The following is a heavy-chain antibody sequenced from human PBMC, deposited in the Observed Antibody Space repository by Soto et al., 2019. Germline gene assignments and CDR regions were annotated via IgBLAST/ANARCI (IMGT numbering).Heavy chain of an antibody. D-gene: IGHD2-15*01. CDR2: VSGSGGST. CDR1: GFTFSSYA. J-gene: IGHJ4*02. CDR3: ARDGYCSGGSCYSVPVFDY. Sequence: GGSLRLSCAASGFTFSSYAMRWVRQAPGKGLEWVSAVSGSGGSTYYADSVKGRFTISRDNSKNTLYLQMNSLRAEDTAVYYCARDGYCSGGSCYSVPVFDYWGQGTLVTVSS. V-gene: IGHV3-23*01.